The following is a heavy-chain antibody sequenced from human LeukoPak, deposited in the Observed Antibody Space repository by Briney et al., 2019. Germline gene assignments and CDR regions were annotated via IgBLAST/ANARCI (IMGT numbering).Heavy chain of an antibody. J-gene: IGHJ3*02. CDR1: GFTFSSYW. Sequence: PGGSLRLSCAACGFTFSSYWMHWVRQAPGKGLVWVSRINSDGSSTSYADSVKGRFTISRDNAKNTLYLQMNSLRAEDTAVYYCGREPAARRGRSIAVADDAFDIWGQGTMVTVSS. V-gene: IGHV3-74*01. CDR3: GREPAARRGRSIAVADDAFDI. CDR2: INSDGSST. D-gene: IGHD6-19*01.